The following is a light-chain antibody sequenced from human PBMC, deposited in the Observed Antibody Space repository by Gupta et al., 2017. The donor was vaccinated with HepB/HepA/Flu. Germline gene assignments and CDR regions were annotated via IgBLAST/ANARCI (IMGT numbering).Light chain of an antibody. Sequence: ELVLTQSPGTLSLSPGERATLSCRASQSVSSSYLAWYQQKPGQAPRLLIYGASSRATGIPDRCSGSGSGTDFTLTISRLEPEDVSVYYCQQYGSSPLAFGGGTKVEIK. V-gene: IGKV3-20*01. CDR3: QQYGSSPLA. CDR1: QSVSSSY. CDR2: GAS. J-gene: IGKJ4*01.